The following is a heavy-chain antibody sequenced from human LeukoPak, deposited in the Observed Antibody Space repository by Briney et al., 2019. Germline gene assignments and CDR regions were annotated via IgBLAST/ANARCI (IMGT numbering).Heavy chain of an antibody. Sequence: PSETLSLTCTVSGGSVSSSSYHWGWIRQPPGKGLEWIGSVFYSGSTYYNPSLKSRVTMSVDTSKNQFSLKLSSVTAADTAVYYCARDKLSGSYFSLVDYWGQGTLVTVSS. J-gene: IGHJ4*02. CDR2: VFYSGST. V-gene: IGHV4-39*07. CDR1: GGSVSSSSYH. D-gene: IGHD1-26*01. CDR3: ARDKLSGSYFSLVDY.